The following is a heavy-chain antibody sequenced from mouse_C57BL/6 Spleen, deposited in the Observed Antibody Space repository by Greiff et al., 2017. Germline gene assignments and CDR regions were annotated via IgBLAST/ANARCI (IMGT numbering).Heavy chain of an antibody. J-gene: IGHJ4*01. D-gene: IGHD2-3*01. CDR3: ARMVGYYERGYARDY. CDR1: GFSLTSYA. Sequence: QVQLKESGPGLVAPSQSLSITCTVSGFSLTSYAISWVRQPPGKGLEWLGVIWTGGGTHYNSALKSRLSISKDNSKSQVFLKMNSLQTDDTARYYCARMVGYYERGYARDYWGQGTSVTVSS. CDR2: IWTGGGT. V-gene: IGHV2-9-1*01.